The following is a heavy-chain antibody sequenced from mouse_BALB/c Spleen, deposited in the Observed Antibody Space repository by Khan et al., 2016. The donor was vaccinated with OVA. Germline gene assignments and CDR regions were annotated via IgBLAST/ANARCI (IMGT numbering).Heavy chain of an antibody. V-gene: IGHV1-77*01. Sequence: QVQLQQSGAELARPGASVKLSCKASGYTFTDYYINWVKQRTGQGLEWIGDIYPGNGNTNYNEKFKGKATLTADKSSSTAFMHLSSLTSDDSAVYFCTRSGLGSFAVWGQGTLVTVSA. CDR3: TRSGLGSFAV. CDR1: GYTFTDYY. CDR2: IYPGNGNT. J-gene: IGHJ3*01. D-gene: IGHD2-14*01.